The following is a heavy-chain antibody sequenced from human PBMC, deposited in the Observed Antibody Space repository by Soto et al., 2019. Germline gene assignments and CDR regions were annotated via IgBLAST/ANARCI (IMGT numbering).Heavy chain of an antibody. J-gene: IGHJ5*02. Sequence: GASVKVSCKDSGYTFTSYAMHWVRQAPGQRLEWMGWINAGNGNTKYSQKFQGRVTITRDTSASTAYMELSSLRSEDTAVYYCARASGSSYWFDPWGQGTLVTVSS. CDR2: INAGNGNT. CDR3: ARASGSSYWFDP. V-gene: IGHV1-3*01. CDR1: GYTFTSYA. D-gene: IGHD1-26*01.